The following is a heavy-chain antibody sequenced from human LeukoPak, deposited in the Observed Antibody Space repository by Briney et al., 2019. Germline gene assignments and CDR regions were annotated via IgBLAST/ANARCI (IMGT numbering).Heavy chain of an antibody. J-gene: IGHJ4*02. CDR3: AKESGKFDY. Sequence: GGSLRLSCVASGLNFGESAMHWVRQAPGKGLEWVSLISADGGSAFSADSVKGRFSISRDNSKNSLYLQMDSLRSEDTAMYYCAKESGKFDYWGQGTLVVVAS. CDR1: GLNFGESA. CDR2: ISADGGSA. V-gene: IGHV3-43*02.